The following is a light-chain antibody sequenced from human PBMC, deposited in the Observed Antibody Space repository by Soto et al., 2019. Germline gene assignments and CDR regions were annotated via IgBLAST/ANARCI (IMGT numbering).Light chain of an antibody. Sequence: DIPMTQSPSSLSASVGDRVSITCRASQGIANFLAWYQHKPGKVPTLLIYAASTLQSGVPSRFSGSASGTDFTLTISSLQPEDVATYYCQKYNSPPRTFGQGTKVEV. CDR1: QGIANF. CDR3: QKYNSPPRT. V-gene: IGKV1-27*01. CDR2: AAS. J-gene: IGKJ1*01.